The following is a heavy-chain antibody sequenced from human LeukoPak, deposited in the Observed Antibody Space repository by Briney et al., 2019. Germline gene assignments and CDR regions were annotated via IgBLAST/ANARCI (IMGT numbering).Heavy chain of an antibody. Sequence: GGSLRLSCAAPGISFSDAWMSWVRQAPGKGLECVGRIKTKTDGGTTDYAEAVKGRFTISRDDSKNQLYPQMNSLRTEDTAVYYCTTGDYEYAFDIWGQGTMVTVSS. CDR1: GISFSDAW. CDR3: TTGDYEYAFDI. J-gene: IGHJ3*02. V-gene: IGHV3-15*01. CDR2: IKTKTDGGTT. D-gene: IGHD4-17*01.